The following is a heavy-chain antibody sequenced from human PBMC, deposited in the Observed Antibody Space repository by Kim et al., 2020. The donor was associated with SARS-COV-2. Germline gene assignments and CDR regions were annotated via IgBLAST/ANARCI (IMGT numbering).Heavy chain of an antibody. CDR2: IYYSGST. CDR1: GGSISSSSYY. CDR3: ARDNTYSSSEAPAFDI. V-gene: IGHV4-39*07. J-gene: IGHJ3*02. D-gene: IGHD6-13*01. Sequence: SETLSLTCTVSGGSISSSSYYWGWIRQPPGKGLEWIGSIYYSGSTYYNPSLKSRVTISVDTSKNQFSLKLSSVTAADTAVYYCARDNTYSSSEAPAFDIWGQGTMVTVSS.